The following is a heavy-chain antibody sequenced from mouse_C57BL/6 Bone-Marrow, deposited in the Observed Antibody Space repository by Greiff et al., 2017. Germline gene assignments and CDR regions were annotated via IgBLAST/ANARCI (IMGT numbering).Heavy chain of an antibody. CDR1: GFNIKDDY. V-gene: IGHV14-4*01. D-gene: IGHD1-1*01. CDR3: TTPYYGSSYGYWYFDV. J-gene: IGHJ1*03. Sequence: EVMLVESGAELVRPGASVKLSCTASGFNIKDDYMHWVKQRPEQGLEWIGWIDPENGDTEYASKFQGKATITANTSSNTAYLQLSSLTSEDTAVYYGTTPYYGSSYGYWYFDVWGTGTTVTVSS. CDR2: IDPENGDT.